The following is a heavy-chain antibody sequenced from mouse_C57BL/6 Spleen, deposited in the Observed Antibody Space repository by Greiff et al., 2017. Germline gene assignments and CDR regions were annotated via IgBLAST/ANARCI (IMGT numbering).Heavy chain of an antibody. J-gene: IGHJ3*01. Sequence: VKLVESGPGLVAPSQSLSITCTVSGFSLTSYGVDWVRQSPGKGLEWLGVIWGVGSTNYNSALKSRLSISKDNSKSQVFLKMNSLQTDDTAMYYCASGGGDSSCSFAYWGQGTLVTVSA. CDR1: GFSLTSYG. CDR3: ASGGGDSSCSFAY. CDR2: IWGVGST. V-gene: IGHV2-6*01. D-gene: IGHD3-2*02.